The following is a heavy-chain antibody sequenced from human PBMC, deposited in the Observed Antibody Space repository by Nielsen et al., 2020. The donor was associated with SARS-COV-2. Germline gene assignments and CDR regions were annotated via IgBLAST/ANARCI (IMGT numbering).Heavy chain of an antibody. CDR2: INHSGST. CDR3: AGYLYYDFWSGSPGYYYMDV. J-gene: IGHJ6*03. CDR1: GGSFSGYY. D-gene: IGHD3-3*01. Sequence: SETLSLTCAVYGGSFSGYYWSWIRQPPGKGLEWIGEINHSGSTNYNPSLKSRVTISVDKSKNQFSLKLSSVTAADTAVYYCAGYLYYDFWSGSPGYYYMDVWGKGTTVTVSS. V-gene: IGHV4-34*01.